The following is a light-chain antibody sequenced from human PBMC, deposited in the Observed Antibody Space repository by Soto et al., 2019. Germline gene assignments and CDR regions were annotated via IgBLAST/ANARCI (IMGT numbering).Light chain of an antibody. V-gene: IGLV2-23*01. Sequence: QSALTQPASVSGSPGQSITNSCTGTSSDVGSYNLVSWYQQHPGKAPKLMIYEGSKRPSGVSNRFSGSKSGNTASRTISGLQAEDEADYYCCSYAGSSTYVFGTGTKVTVL. CDR3: CSYAGSSTYV. CDR1: SSDVGSYNL. J-gene: IGLJ1*01. CDR2: EGS.